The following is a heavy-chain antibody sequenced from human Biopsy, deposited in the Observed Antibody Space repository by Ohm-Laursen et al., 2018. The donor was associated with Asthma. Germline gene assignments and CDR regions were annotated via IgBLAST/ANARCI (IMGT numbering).Heavy chain of an antibody. V-gene: IGHV3-30-3*01. J-gene: IGHJ4*02. CDR2: ITFDGSSQ. Sequence: SLRLSCSASGTHFGSYNMHWARQAPGKGLEWVAVITFDGSSQHYGDSVKGRFTISRDNSKNMLFLQMSSLRDKDTSVYYGSRGTLGYYFDIWGQGTQVTVSS. CDR3: SRGTLGYYFDI. D-gene: IGHD6-13*01. CDR1: GTHFGSYN.